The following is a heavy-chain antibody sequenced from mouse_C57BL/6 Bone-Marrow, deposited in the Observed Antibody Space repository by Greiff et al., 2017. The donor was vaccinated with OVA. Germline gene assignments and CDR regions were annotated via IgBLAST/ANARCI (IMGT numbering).Heavy chain of an antibody. V-gene: IGHV5-6*01. J-gene: IGHJ3*01. CDR2: ISSGGSYT. CDR3: ARQRRLFAY. Sequence: EVKVVESGGDLVKPGGSLKLSCAASGFTFSSYGMSWVRQTPDKRLEWVATISSGGSYTYYPDSVKGRFTISRDNAKNTLYLQMSSLKSEDTAMYYCARQRRLFAYWGQGTLVTVSA. CDR1: GFTFSSYG.